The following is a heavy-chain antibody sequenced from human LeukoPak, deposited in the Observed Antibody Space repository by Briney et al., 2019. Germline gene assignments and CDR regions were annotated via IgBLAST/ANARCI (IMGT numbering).Heavy chain of an antibody. Sequence: SETLSLTCAVSGGSISSGGYSWSWIRQPPGKGLEWIGYIYHSGSTYYNPSLKSRVTISVDRSKNQFSLKLSSVTAADTAVYYCARGGGSAEENWFDPWGQGTLVTVSS. J-gene: IGHJ5*02. CDR3: ARGGGSAEENWFDP. CDR1: GGSISSGGYS. V-gene: IGHV4-30-2*01. CDR2: IYHSGST.